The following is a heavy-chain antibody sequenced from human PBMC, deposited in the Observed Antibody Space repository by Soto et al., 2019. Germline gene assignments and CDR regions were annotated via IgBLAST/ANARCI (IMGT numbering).Heavy chain of an antibody. D-gene: IGHD3-22*01. J-gene: IGHJ1*01. CDR1: GFTFSSYP. Sequence: GGSLRLSCAASGFTFSSYPMHWVRQTPGKGLEWVALISYDGTSQYYADSVKGRFTISRDNSKNRLYLQMNSLRTEDSAVYYCARDTMDYSASSGYFTSWGQGNLVTVS. CDR2: ISYDGTSQ. V-gene: IGHV3-30-3*01. CDR3: ARDTMDYSASSGYFTS.